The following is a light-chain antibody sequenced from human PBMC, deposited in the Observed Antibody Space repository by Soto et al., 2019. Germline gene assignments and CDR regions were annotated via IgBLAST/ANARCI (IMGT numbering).Light chain of an antibody. J-gene: IGKJ4*01. CDR2: DAS. CDR1: QSVSSY. Sequence: EIVLTQSPATLSLSPGERATLSCRASQSVSSYLAWYQQKPGQAPRLLIYDASNRATGIPDRVSGSGSGTDFTISICGLDPEDFSVYYCQQRSSFGGGTKVEIK. CDR3: QQRSS. V-gene: IGKV3-11*01.